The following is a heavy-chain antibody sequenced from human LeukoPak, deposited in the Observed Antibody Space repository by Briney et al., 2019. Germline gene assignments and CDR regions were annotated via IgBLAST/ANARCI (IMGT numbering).Heavy chain of an antibody. J-gene: IGHJ5*02. V-gene: IGHV3-48*03. D-gene: IGHD2-2*01. CDR3: ARVYPICSSSSCYTP. CDR2: ISNSGSTK. Sequence: GGSLRLSCAASGFTFSSYEMNWVRQAPGKGLEWVAYISNSGSTKYYADSVKGRFTISRDNAKNSMYLQMNSLRAEDTALYNCARVYPICSSSSCYTPWGQGTRVTVSS. CDR1: GFTFSSYE.